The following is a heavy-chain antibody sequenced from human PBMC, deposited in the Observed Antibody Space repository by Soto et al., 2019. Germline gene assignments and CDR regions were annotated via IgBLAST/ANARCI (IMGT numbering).Heavy chain of an antibody. D-gene: IGHD6-6*01. CDR2: IIPIFGTA. CDR1: GGTFSSYA. J-gene: IGHJ6*02. V-gene: IGHV1-69*13. Sequence: ASVKVSWKASGGTFSSYAISWLRQAPGQGLEWMGGIIPIFGTANYAQKFQGRVTITADESTSTAYMELSSLRSEDTAVYYCARYGAARLYYYYGMGVWGQGTTVTVSS. CDR3: ARYGAARLYYYYGMGV.